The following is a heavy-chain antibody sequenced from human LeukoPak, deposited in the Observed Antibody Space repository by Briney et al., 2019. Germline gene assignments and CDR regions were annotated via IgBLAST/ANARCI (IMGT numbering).Heavy chain of an antibody. Sequence: ASVKVSCKASGYTFTGYYMHWVRQAPGQGLEWMGWINPNSGGTNYAQKFQGRVTMTRDTSISTAYMELSRLRSDDTAVYYCARQGYGGHSRGAADYWGQGTLVTVPS. CDR1: GYTFTGYY. D-gene: IGHD4-23*01. V-gene: IGHV1-2*02. CDR3: ARQGYGGHSRGAADY. J-gene: IGHJ4*02. CDR2: INPNSGGT.